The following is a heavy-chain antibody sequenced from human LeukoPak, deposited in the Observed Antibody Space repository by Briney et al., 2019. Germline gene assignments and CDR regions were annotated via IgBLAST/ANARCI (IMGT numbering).Heavy chain of an antibody. CDR3: ARDLYCSGGSCYSSLDY. CDR1: GYTFTSYD. Sequence: SVKVSCKASGYTFTSYDINWVRQAPGQGLEWMGGIIPIFGTANYAQKFQGRVTITADESTSTAYMELSSLRSEDTAVYYCARDLYCSGGSCYSSLDYWGQGTLVTVSS. D-gene: IGHD2-15*01. CDR2: IIPIFGTA. J-gene: IGHJ4*02. V-gene: IGHV1-69*13.